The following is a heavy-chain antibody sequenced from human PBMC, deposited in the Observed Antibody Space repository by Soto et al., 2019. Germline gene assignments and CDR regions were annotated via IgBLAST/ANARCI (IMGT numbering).Heavy chain of an antibody. Sequence: EVKVVESGGGLVQPGGSLRLSCAASGFTFSDNWMHWVRQPPGKGPVWVSRISGDASSTSYADSVKGRFTISRDSAQNTVYLQMDSLRVEDTAVYDGTRGGTMTTYWGLFDSWGQGTLVTVSS. D-gene: IGHD3-22*01. J-gene: IGHJ4*02. V-gene: IGHV3-74*01. CDR1: GFTFSDNW. CDR2: ISGDASST. CDR3: TRGGTMTTYWGLFDS.